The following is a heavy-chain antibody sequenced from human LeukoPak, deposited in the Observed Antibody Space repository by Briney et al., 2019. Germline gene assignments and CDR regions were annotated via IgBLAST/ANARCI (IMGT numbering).Heavy chain of an antibody. CDR3: ARDGGNYDILTGYYLRRTWFDP. CDR2: ISSSSSYI. J-gene: IGHJ5*02. Sequence: WGSLSLSCAASGFTFSSYSMNWIRQAPGKGLEWVSSISSSSSYIYYADSVKGRFTISRDNAKNSLYLQMNSLRAEDTAVYYCARDGGNYDILTGYYLRRTWFDPWGQGTLVTVSS. D-gene: IGHD3-9*01. V-gene: IGHV3-21*01. CDR1: GFTFSSYS.